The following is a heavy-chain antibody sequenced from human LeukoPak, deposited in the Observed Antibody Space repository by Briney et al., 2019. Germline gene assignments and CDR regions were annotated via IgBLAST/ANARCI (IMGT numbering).Heavy chain of an antibody. V-gene: IGHV1-8*02. D-gene: IGHD3-22*01. CDR2: MNPNSGNT. CDR3: FVYSSGYYLDY. CDR1: GYTFTNYG. Sequence: ASVKVSCKASGYTFTNYGISWVRQATGQGLEWMGWMNPNSGNTGYAQKFQGRVTMTRNTSISTAYMELSSLRSEDTAVYYCFVYSSGYYLDYWGQGTLVTVSS. J-gene: IGHJ4*02.